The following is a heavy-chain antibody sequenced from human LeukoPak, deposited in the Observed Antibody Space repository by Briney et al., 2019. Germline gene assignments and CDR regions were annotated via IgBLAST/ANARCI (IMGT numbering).Heavy chain of an antibody. J-gene: IGHJ6*03. CDR2: IYYSGST. CDR3: ARERGDYGDYYEGMYYYYYYMDV. Sequence: PSETLSLTCTVSGGSISSYYWSWIRQPPGKGLEWIGYIYYSGSTNYNPSLKSRVTISVDTSKNQFSLKLSSVTAADTAVYYCARERGDYGDYYEGMYYYYYYMDVWGKGTTVTISS. V-gene: IGHV4-59*01. CDR1: GGSISSYY. D-gene: IGHD4-17*01.